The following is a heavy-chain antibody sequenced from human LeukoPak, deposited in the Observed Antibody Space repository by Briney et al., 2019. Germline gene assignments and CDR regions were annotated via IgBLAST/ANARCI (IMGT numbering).Heavy chain of an antibody. J-gene: IGHJ3*02. CDR2: IYTSGST. V-gene: IGHV4-4*07. CDR1: GGSISSYY. D-gene: IGHD2-15*01. Sequence: SETLSLTCTVSGGSISSYYWSWIRQPAGKGLEWIGRIYTSGSTNYNPSLKSRVTMSVDTSKNQFSLKLSSVTAADTAVYYCAGAGYCSGGSCYHDAFDIWGQGTMVTVSS. CDR3: AGAGYCSGGSCYHDAFDI.